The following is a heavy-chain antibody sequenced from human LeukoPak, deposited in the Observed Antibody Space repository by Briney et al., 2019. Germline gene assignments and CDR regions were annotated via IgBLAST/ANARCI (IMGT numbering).Heavy chain of an antibody. CDR1: GFTSSDYT. CDR3: ARDRYCVSTNCPYDC. D-gene: IGHD2-2*01. J-gene: IGHJ4*02. Sequence: GRSLRLSCAASGFTSSDYTMNWVRQSPGKGLEWGSGISISDENTYYADSVKGRFTISRDKSNNMLYLQMNSMRAEDTAVYYCARDRYCVSTNCPYDCWGQGTPVIVSS. V-gene: IGHV3-23*01. CDR2: ISISDENT.